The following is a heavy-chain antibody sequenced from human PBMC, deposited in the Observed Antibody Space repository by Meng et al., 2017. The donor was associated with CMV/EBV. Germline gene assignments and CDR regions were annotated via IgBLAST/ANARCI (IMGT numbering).Heavy chain of an antibody. CDR1: FTSDT. J-gene: IGHJ5*02. CDR3: ARYGGDSSGYNSPGFDP. CDR2: TIPILGIA. D-gene: IGHD3-22*01. Sequence: FTSDTISWGRQAQGQGLEWKGRTIPILGIANYAQKFQGRVTITADKSTSTAYMELSSLRSEDTAVYYCARYGGDSSGYNSPGFDPWGQGTLVTVSS. V-gene: IGHV1-69*02.